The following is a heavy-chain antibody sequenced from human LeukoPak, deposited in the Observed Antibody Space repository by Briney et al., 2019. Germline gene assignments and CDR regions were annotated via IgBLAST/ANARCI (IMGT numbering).Heavy chain of an antibody. CDR2: VRRKAHGGTT. CDR3: TRVTYYYDNSGYFHFDS. D-gene: IGHD3-22*01. Sequence: GGSLRLSCTTSGFTFGDYAMSWVRQAPGKGLEWVSFVRRKAHGGTTEYAASVKGRFSSSRDDSKSIAYLQMNSLKTEDTAVYFCTRVTYYYDNSGYFHFDSWGQGSLVTVSS. CDR1: GFTFGDYA. J-gene: IGHJ4*02. V-gene: IGHV3-49*04.